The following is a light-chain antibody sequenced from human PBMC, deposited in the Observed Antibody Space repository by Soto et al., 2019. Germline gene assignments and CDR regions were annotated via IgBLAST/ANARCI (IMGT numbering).Light chain of an antibody. V-gene: IGKV3-20*01. CDR2: GPS. CDR3: HQFGMSPFT. J-gene: IGKJ3*01. Sequence: EVVLTQSPGTLSLSPGESATLSCRASQSVRDNYFAWYQQRPGQAPRLLVYGPSVRAAGIPDRFRGSGSRTDFNLTINRVEPEDFAVYYCHQFGMSPFTFGPGTTLDIK. CDR1: QSVRDNY.